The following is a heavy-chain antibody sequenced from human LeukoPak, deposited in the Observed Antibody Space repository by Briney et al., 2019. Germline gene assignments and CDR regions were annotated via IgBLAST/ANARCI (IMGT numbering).Heavy chain of an antibody. CDR2: INHDGSDT. D-gene: IGHD3-10*01. Sequence: GGSLRLSCAASGFTFSGYWMHWVRQAPGKGLVWVSLINHDGSDTNYADSVKGRFTISRDNSKNTLYLQMNSLRAEDTAVYYCARKRGFGNYYYYGMDVWGQGTTVTVSS. J-gene: IGHJ6*02. CDR3: ARKRGFGNYYYYGMDV. V-gene: IGHV3-74*01. CDR1: GFTFSGYW.